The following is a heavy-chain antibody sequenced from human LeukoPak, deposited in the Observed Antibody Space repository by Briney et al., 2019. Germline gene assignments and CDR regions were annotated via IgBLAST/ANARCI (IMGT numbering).Heavy chain of an antibody. J-gene: IGHJ4*02. D-gene: IGHD6-6*01. CDR2: ISWDGGST. CDR1: GFTFDDYA. V-gene: IGHV3-43D*03. CDR3: ARDLYSSSYFDY. Sequence: GGSLRLSCAASGFTFDDYAMHWVRQAPGKGLEWVSLISWDGGSTYYADSVKGRFTISRDNAKNSLYLQMNSLRAEDTAVYYCARDLYSSSYFDYWGQGTLVTVSS.